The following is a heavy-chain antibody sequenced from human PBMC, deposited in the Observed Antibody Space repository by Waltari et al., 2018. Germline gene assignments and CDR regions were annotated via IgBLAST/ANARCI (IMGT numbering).Heavy chain of an antibody. CDR3: ASSSSSLGYYYMDV. J-gene: IGHJ6*03. Sequence: QLQLQESGPGLVKPSETLSLTCTVSGGSISSSSYYWGWIRQPPGKGLEWIGSIYYSGSTYYNPSLKSRVTISVDTSKNQFSLKLSSVTAADTAVYYCASSSSSLGYYYMDVWGKGTTVTISS. CDR2: IYYSGST. CDR1: GGSISSSSYY. V-gene: IGHV4-39*07. D-gene: IGHD6-13*01.